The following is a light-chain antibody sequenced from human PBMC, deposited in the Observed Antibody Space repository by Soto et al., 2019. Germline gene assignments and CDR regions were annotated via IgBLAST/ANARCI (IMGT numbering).Light chain of an antibody. CDR3: QQYYSTPLT. J-gene: IGKJ4*01. Sequence: DIVMTQSPDSLAVSLGERATINCKSSQSVLYSSNNKNYLAWYQQKPGQPPKLLMYWASTRESGVPDRLSGSGSGTDFTLTISNLQAEDVAVYYCQQYYSTPLTFGGGTKVEIK. CDR2: WAS. V-gene: IGKV4-1*01. CDR1: QSVLYSSNNKNY.